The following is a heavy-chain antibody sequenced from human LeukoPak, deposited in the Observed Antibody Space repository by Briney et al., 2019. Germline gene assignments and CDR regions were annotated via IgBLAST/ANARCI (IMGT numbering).Heavy chain of an antibody. D-gene: IGHD3/OR15-3a*01. CDR2: ISSSSGDI. Sequence: GGSLRLSCAASGFTFSSYSMNWVRQAPGKGLEWVSSISSSSGDIYCADSVKGRFTISRDNAKNSLYLQMNSLRAEDTAVYYCARSDSYFDYWGQGTLVTVSS. CDR1: GFTFSSYS. J-gene: IGHJ4*02. CDR3: ARSDSYFDY. V-gene: IGHV3-21*01.